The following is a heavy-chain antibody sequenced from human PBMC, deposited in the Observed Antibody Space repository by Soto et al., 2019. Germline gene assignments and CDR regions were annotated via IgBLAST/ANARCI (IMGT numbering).Heavy chain of an antibody. J-gene: IGHJ4*02. CDR1: GYTLTELS. D-gene: IGHD3-10*01. CDR3: ATVGEWGSGSSFFFDY. CDR2: FDPEDGET. V-gene: IGHV1-24*01. Sequence: ASVKVSCKVSGYTLTELSMHWVRQAPGKGLEWMGGFDPEDGETIYAQKFQGRVTMTEDTSTDTAYMELSSLRSEDTAVYYCATVGEWGSGSSFFFDYWGQGTLVTVSS.